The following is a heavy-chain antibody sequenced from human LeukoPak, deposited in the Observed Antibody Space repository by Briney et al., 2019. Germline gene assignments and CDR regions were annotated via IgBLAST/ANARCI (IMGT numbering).Heavy chain of an antibody. CDR3: ARDCSSTSCYMTGDY. CDR1: GYTFTSYG. J-gene: IGHJ4*02. Sequence: ASVKVSCKASGYTFTSYGISWVRQAPGQGLEWMGWISAYNGSTNYAQKLQGRVTMTTDTSTSTAYMELRSLRSDDTAVYYCARDCSSTSCYMTGDYWGQGTLVTVSS. D-gene: IGHD2-2*02. V-gene: IGHV1-18*01. CDR2: ISAYNGST.